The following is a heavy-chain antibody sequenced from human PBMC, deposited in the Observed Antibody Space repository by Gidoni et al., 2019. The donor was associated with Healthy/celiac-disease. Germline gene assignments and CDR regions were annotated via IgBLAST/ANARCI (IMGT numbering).Heavy chain of an antibody. CDR3: ARDPDTAMVTGLVLGMDV. Sequence: EVQLVESGGGLVQPGGSLRLSCAASGFTFSSYWMHWVRQAPGKGLVWVSRINSDGSSTSYADSVKGRFTISRDNAKNTLYLQMNSLRAEDTAVYYCARDPDTAMVTGLVLGMDVWGQGTTVTVSS. V-gene: IGHV3-74*01. D-gene: IGHD5-18*01. CDR2: INSDGSST. J-gene: IGHJ6*02. CDR1: GFTFSSYW.